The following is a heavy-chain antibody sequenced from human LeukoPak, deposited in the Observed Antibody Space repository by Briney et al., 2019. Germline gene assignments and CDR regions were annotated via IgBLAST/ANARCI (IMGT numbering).Heavy chain of an antibody. Sequence: SVKVYCKASGGTFSSYAISWVRQAPGQGLEWMGGIIPIFGTANYAQKFQGRVTITADESTSTAYMELSSLRSEDTAVHYCARGASSPYSSSWRSFDYWGQGTLVTVSS. CDR3: ARGASSPYSSSWRSFDY. V-gene: IGHV1-69*13. D-gene: IGHD6-13*01. CDR1: GGTFSSYA. J-gene: IGHJ4*02. CDR2: IIPIFGTA.